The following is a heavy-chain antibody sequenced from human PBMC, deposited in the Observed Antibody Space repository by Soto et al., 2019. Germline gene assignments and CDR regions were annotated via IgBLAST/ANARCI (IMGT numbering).Heavy chain of an antibody. CDR1: GGSISSSSYY. D-gene: IGHD3-22*01. CDR3: ARHWRNYYDSSGPTDY. CDR2: IHYGGST. Sequence: QLQLQESGPGLVKPSETLSLTCTVSGGSISSSSYYWGWIRQPPGKGLEWIGSIHYGGSTYYHPSPNSRVTISVDTSKNQFPLKLSSVTAADTAVYYCARHWRNYYDSSGPTDYWGQGTLVTVSS. J-gene: IGHJ4*02. V-gene: IGHV4-39*01.